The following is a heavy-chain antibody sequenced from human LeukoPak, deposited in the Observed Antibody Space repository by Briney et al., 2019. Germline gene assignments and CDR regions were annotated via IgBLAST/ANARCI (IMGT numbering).Heavy chain of an antibody. CDR3: ARAVEMATAYFDY. Sequence: SETLSLTCTVSGGSISSYYWSWIRQPPGKGLEWIGYIYYSGSTNYNPSLKSRVTISVDTSKNQFSLKLSSVTAADTAVCYCARAVEMATAYFDYWGQGTLVTVSS. J-gene: IGHJ4*02. CDR1: GGSISSYY. D-gene: IGHD5-24*01. CDR2: IYYSGST. V-gene: IGHV4-59*08.